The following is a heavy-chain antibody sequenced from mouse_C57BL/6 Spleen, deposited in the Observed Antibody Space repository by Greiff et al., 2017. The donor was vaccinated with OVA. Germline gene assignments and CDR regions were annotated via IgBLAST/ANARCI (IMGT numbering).Heavy chain of an antibody. Sequence: QVQLKQPGAELVKPGASVKLSCKASGYTFTSYWMHWVKQRPGQGLEWIGMIHPNSGSTNYNEKFKSKATLTVDKSSSTAYMQLSSLTSEDSAVYYCARSYYDYDFDYWGQGTTLTVSS. J-gene: IGHJ2*01. CDR1: GYTFTSYW. CDR3: ARSYYDYDFDY. V-gene: IGHV1-64*01. D-gene: IGHD2-4*01. CDR2: IHPNSGST.